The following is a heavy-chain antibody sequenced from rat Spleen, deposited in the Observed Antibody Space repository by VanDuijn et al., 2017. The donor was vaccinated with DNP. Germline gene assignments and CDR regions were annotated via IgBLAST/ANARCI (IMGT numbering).Heavy chain of an antibody. D-gene: IGHD1-9*01. J-gene: IGHJ2*01. Sequence: EVQLVESGGDLVQPGRSLKLSCAASGFTFSDYNMAWVRQAPKKGLEWVATIIYGGSRTQYRDSVKGRFTISRDNAKSSLYLQMNSLKSEDKATYYCARHDYGYNYFDYWGQGVMVTVSS. CDR2: IIYGGSRT. CDR1: GFTFSDYN. CDR3: ARHDYGYNYFDY. V-gene: IGHV5-7*01.